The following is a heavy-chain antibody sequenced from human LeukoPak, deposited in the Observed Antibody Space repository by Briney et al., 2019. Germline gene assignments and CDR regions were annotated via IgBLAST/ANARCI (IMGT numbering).Heavy chain of an antibody. CDR3: ARGPSAYPKCFDY. CDR2: IWYDGSNK. Sequence: GGSLRLSCAASGFNFSSFVMHWVRQAPGKGLEWVAVIWYDGSNKYYADSVKGRFTISRDNSKNTLYLQMNSLRAEDTAVYYCARGPSAYPKCFDYWGQGTLVTVSS. D-gene: IGHD5-12*01. CDR1: GFNFSSFV. J-gene: IGHJ4*02. V-gene: IGHV3-33*01.